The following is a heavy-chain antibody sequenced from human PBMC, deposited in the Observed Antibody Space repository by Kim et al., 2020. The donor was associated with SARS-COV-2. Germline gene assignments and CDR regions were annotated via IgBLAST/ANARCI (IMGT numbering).Heavy chain of an antibody. CDR3: ARRAETSAVINSDNWFAP. V-gene: IGHV4-59*08. J-gene: IGHJ5*02. Sequence: SETLSHTCTVSGDSISTNSWNWIRQSPGKGLEWIGYIYYSGNTKYNPSLESRVTISVDPSKNQFSLKLGSVTAADTAVYYCARRAETSAVINSDNWFAPWGQGTLVSVSS. CDR2: IYYSGNT. CDR1: GDSISTNS. D-gene: IGHD2-2*02.